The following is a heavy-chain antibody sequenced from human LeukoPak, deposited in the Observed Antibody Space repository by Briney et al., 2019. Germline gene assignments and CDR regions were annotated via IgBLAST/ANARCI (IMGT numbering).Heavy chain of an antibody. J-gene: IGHJ4*02. D-gene: IGHD5-18*01. Sequence: ASVKVSCKAPGYTFTSYAMHWVRQAPGQRLEWMGWINAGNGNTKYSQKFQGRVTITRDTSASTAYMELSSLRSEDTAVYYCARVVRGYSYGTFDYWGQGTLVTVSS. CDR3: ARVVRGYSYGTFDY. V-gene: IGHV1-3*01. CDR2: INAGNGNT. CDR1: GYTFTSYA.